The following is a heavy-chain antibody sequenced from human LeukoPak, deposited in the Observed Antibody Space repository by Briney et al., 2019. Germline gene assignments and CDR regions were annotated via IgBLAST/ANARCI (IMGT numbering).Heavy chain of an antibody. J-gene: IGHJ6*03. D-gene: IGHD3-10*01. CDR3: ARLGITMVRGVRYYYYMDV. V-gene: IGHV4-34*01. CDR2: INHSGST. Sequence: SETLSLTCAVYGGSFSGYYWSWIRQPPGKGLEWIGEINHSGSTNYNPSLKSRVTISVDTSKNQFSLKLSSVTAADTAVYYCARLGITMVRGVRYYYYMDVWGKGTTVTVSS. CDR1: GGSFSGYY.